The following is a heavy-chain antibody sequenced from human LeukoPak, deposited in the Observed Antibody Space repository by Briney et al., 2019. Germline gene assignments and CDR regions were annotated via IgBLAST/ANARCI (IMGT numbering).Heavy chain of an antibody. V-gene: IGHV1-18*04. J-gene: IGHJ6*04. Sequence: ASVKVSCKASGYTFTSYGISWVRQAPGQGLEWMGWISAYNGNTNYAQKLQGRVTMTTDTSTSTAYMELRSLRSDDTAVYYCARLGVATTGQTPYYYGMDVWGKGTTVTVSS. D-gene: IGHD5-12*01. CDR2: ISAYNGNT. CDR1: GYTFTSYG. CDR3: ARLGVATTGQTPYYYGMDV.